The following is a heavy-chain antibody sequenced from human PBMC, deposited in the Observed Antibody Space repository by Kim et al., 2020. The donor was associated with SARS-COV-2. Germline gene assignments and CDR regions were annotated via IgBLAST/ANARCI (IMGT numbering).Heavy chain of an antibody. V-gene: IGHV4-59*13. D-gene: IGHD6-13*01. Sequence: SETLSLTCTVSGGSISSYYWSWIRQPPGKGLEWIGYIYYSGSTNYNPSLKSRVTISVETYKNKFSLKLSSVIAADTAVDYCSWTAAGYWYFDLWGRGPL. CDR3: SWTAAGYWYFDL. CDR2: IYYSGST. CDR1: GGSISSYY. J-gene: IGHJ2*01.